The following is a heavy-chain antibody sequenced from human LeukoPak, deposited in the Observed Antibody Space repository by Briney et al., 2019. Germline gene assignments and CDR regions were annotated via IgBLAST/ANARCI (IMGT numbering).Heavy chain of an antibody. V-gene: IGHV5-51*01. D-gene: IGHD4-17*01. Sequence: GESLKISCKGSGYSFTNYWIGWVRQRPGKGLEWMGIIFPRTSETKYSPSFQGQVIISVDKSISTAYLQWNSLKASDTAMYFCARPEYGASDYWGQGTLVTVSS. CDR1: GYSFTNYW. CDR2: IFPRTSET. CDR3: ARPEYGASDY. J-gene: IGHJ4*02.